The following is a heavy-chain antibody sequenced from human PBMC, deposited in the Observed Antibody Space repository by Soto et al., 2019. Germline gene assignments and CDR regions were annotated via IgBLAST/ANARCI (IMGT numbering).Heavy chain of an antibody. CDR2: INPKSGGT. V-gene: IGHV1-2*04. CDR3: ARGDSTDCSNGVCSFFYNHDMDV. J-gene: IGHJ6*02. D-gene: IGHD2-8*01. CDR1: GYSFTDYH. Sequence: ASVKVSCKASGYSFTDYHIHWVRQAPGQGLEWLGRINPKSGGTSTAQKFQGWVTMTTDSSISTASMGLTRLTSDDTASAYCARGDSTDCSNGVCSFFYNHDMDVWG.